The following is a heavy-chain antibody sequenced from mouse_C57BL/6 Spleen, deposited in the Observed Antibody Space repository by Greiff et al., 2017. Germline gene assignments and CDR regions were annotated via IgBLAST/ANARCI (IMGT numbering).Heavy chain of an antibody. D-gene: IGHD1-1*01. CDR2: ISSGGSYT. V-gene: IGHV5-6*01. Sequence: EVMLVESGGDLVKPGGSLKLSCAASGFTFSSYGMSWVRQTPDKRLEWVATISSGGSYTYYPDSVKGRFTISRDNAKNTLYLQMSILKSEDTAMYYCARQHYYYGSSYYFDYWGQGTTLTVSS. CDR3: ARQHYYYGSSYYFDY. CDR1: GFTFSSYG. J-gene: IGHJ2*01.